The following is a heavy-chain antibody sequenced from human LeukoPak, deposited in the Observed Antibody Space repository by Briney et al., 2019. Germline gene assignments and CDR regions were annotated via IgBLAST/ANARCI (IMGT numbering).Heavy chain of an antibody. CDR3: ARVTDTAMVIYYYYYYMDV. CDR1: GYTFTSYG. J-gene: IGHJ6*03. CDR2: FSAYNGNT. Sequence: GASVKVSCKASGYTFTSYGISWVRQAPGQGLEWMGWFSAYNGNTNYAQKLQGRVTMTIDTSTSTAYMELRSLRSDDTAVYYCARVTDTAMVIYYYYYYMDVWGKGTTVTVSS. D-gene: IGHD5-18*01. V-gene: IGHV1-18*01.